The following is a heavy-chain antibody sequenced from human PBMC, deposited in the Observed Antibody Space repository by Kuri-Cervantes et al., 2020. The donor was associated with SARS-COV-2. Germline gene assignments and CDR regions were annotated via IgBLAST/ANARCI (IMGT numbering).Heavy chain of an antibody. CDR3: ARLLVWGSYYFDY. Sequence: TLSLTCTVSGGSISSGGYYWSWIRQHPGKGLEWIGYIYYSGSTYYNPSLKSRVTISVDTSKNQFSLKLSSATAADTAVYYCARLLVWGSYYFDYWGQGTLVTVSS. J-gene: IGHJ4*02. V-gene: IGHV4-31*03. D-gene: IGHD3-16*01. CDR1: GGSISSGGYY. CDR2: IYYSGST.